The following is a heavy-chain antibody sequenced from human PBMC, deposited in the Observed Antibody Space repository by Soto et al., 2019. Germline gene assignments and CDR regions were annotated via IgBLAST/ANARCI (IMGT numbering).Heavy chain of an antibody. CDR3: AGTAYCGGDCYGVDYYYYGMDV. Sequence: GGSLRLSCAASGFTFSSYGMHWVRQAPGKGLEWVAVISYDGSNKYYADSVKGRFTISRDNSKNTLYLQMNSLRAEDTAVYYCAGTAYCGGDCYGVDYYYYGMDVWGQGTTVTVSS. V-gene: IGHV3-30*03. J-gene: IGHJ6*02. D-gene: IGHD2-21*02. CDR1: GFTFSSYG. CDR2: ISYDGSNK.